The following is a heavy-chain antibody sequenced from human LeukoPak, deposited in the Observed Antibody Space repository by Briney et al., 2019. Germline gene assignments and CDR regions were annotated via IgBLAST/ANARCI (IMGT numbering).Heavy chain of an antibody. CDR3: ARGTTITLLDY. CDR2: IYSGGST. Sequence: GGSLRLSCAASGFTVSSNYMSWVRQAPGKGLEWVSVIYSGGSTYYADSVKGRFTISRDNSKNTLYLQMNSLRAEDTAVYYRARGTTITLLDYWGQGTLVTVSS. V-gene: IGHV3-53*01. CDR1: GFTVSSNY. J-gene: IGHJ4*02. D-gene: IGHD5-24*01.